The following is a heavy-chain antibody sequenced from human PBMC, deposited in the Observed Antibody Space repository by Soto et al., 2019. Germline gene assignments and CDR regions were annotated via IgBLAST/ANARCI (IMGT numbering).Heavy chain of an antibody. CDR2: IYPGDSDT. V-gene: IGHV5-51*01. D-gene: IGHD3-9*01. Sequence: EVQLVQTGAEMKKPGESLKISCKGSGYSFTSYWIGWVRQRHGKGLEWMGIIYPGDSDTRYSPSFQGQVTISADKSISTVYLQWSSLKASDTAMYYCARHVRGTGYYKHYYDGVDVWGQGTTVTVSS. CDR1: GYSFTSYW. CDR3: ARHVRGTGYYKHYYDGVDV. J-gene: IGHJ6*02.